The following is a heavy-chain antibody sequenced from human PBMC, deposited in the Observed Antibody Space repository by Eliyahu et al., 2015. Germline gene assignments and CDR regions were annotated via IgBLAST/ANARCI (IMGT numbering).Heavy chain of an antibody. CDR1: SNYG. J-gene: IGHJ5*02. V-gene: IGHV3-33*01. CDR2: IWYGGSNK. D-gene: IGHD1-7*01. Sequence: SNYGMHWVRQAPGKGLEWVAVIWYGGSNKYYADSVKGRFTISRDNSKNTLYLQMNSLRAEDTAVYYCARDGVRGITGTTGWFDPWGQGTLVTVSS. CDR3: ARDGVRGITGTTGWFDP.